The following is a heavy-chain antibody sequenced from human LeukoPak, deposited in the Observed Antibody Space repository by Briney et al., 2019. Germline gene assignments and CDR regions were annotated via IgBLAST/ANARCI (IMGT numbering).Heavy chain of an antibody. J-gene: IGHJ4*02. CDR2: ISAYNGNT. D-gene: IGHD1-26*01. V-gene: IGHV1-18*01. CDR3: ARDRAPYSGSFVDY. CDR1: GGTFSSYA. Sequence: GASVKVSCKASGGTFSSYAISWVRQAPGQGLEWMGWISAYNGNTNYAQKLQGRVTMTTDTSTSTAYMELRSLRSDDTAVYYCARDRAPYSGSFVDYWGQGTLVTVSS.